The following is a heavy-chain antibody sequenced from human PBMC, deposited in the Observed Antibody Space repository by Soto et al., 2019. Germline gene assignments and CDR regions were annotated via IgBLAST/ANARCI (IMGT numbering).Heavy chain of an antibody. CDR1: GYTFTNNY. Sequence: ASVKVSFKTSGYTFTNNYMPWVRQAPGQGLEWMGMIYPSGGTTDYAQKFQGRVTMTSDTSTTTVYMELSSLTADDRAVYYCVRDNSGFDYWGQGTVVTVSS. J-gene: IGHJ4*02. V-gene: IGHV1-46*03. CDR2: IYPSGGTT. CDR3: VRDNSGFDY. D-gene: IGHD6-13*01.